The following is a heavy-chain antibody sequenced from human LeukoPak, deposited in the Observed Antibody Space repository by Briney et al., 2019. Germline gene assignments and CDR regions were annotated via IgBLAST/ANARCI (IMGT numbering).Heavy chain of an antibody. J-gene: IGHJ4*02. Sequence: GGSLRLSCAASGFTFGSYEMNWVRQAPGKGLEWVSYISSSGSTIYYADSVKGRFTISRDNAKNSLYLQMNSLRAEDTAVYYCARVRAGVTMVRGVIEAHFDYWGQGTLVTVSS. CDR2: ISSSGSTI. D-gene: IGHD3-10*01. CDR1: GFTFGSYE. CDR3: ARVRAGVTMVRGVIEAHFDY. V-gene: IGHV3-48*03.